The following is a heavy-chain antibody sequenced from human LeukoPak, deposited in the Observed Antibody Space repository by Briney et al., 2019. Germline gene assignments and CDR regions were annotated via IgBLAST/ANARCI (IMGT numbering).Heavy chain of an antibody. J-gene: IGHJ4*02. CDR2: MYLGDSET. V-gene: IGHV5-51*01. D-gene: IGHD6-19*01. Sequence: HGESLKISCKGSGYSFTSYWIGWVRQMPGKGLEWMGIMYLGDSETRYSPSFQGQVTISADKSISTVYLQWSSLKASDTAMYYCVRHEGSISGWPFDYWGQGTLVTVSS. CDR3: VRHEGSISGWPFDY. CDR1: GYSFTSYW.